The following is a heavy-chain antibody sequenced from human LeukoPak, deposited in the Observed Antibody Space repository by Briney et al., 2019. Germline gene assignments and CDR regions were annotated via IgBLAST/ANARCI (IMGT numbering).Heavy chain of an antibody. CDR3: ARAQQQPFGY. J-gene: IGHJ4*02. CDR2: IYSGGST. Sequence: PGGSLGLSCAASGFTVSSNYMSWVRQAPGKGLEWVPVIYSGGSTYYADSVRGRFTISRDNSKNTLYLQMNSLRAEDTAVYYCARAQQQPFGYWGQGTLVTVSS. CDR1: GFTVSSNY. D-gene: IGHD6-13*01. V-gene: IGHV3-53*01.